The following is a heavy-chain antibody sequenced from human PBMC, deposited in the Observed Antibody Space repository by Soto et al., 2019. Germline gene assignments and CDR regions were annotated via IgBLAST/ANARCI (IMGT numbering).Heavy chain of an antibody. CDR1: GYTFTGYC. CDR3: AGEPASGYDFGYGMDV. Sequence: ASVKVSCKAFGYTFTGYCMHWVRQAPGQGLEWMGWINPNSGGTNYAQKFQGRVTMTRDTSISTAYMELSRLRSDDTAVYYCAGEPASGYDFGYGMDVWGQGTTVTVSS. CDR2: INPNSGGT. V-gene: IGHV1-2*02. J-gene: IGHJ6*02. D-gene: IGHD5-12*01.